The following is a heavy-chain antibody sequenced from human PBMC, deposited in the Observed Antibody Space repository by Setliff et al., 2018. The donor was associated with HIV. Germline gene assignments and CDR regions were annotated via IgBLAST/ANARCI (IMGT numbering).Heavy chain of an antibody. J-gene: IGHJ6*03. CDR2: IYYSGST. V-gene: IGHV4-59*08. Sequence: SETLSLTCTVSGGSISSFYWSWIRQPPGKGLEWIGYIYYSGSTSYNPSLKSRVTISVDTSKTQFSLKLSSVTAADTAVYYCARHAPRNHDLAGVFYPYYMDVGGKGTTVTVSS. CDR1: GGSISSFY. D-gene: IGHD1-1*01. CDR3: ARHAPRNHDLAGVFYPYYMDV.